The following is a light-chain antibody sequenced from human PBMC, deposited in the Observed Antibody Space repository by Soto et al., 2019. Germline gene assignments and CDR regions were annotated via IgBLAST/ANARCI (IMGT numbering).Light chain of an antibody. Sequence: QAVVTQSPSASASLGASVKLTCTLSSGHSSYAIAWHQYQPEKGPRYLMTVNSDGRHSKGDGIPDRFSGSISGAERYLTISSPQSDDEADYYCQTWGTGIRVFGGGTKLTVL. CDR2: VNSDGRH. CDR1: SGHSSYA. J-gene: IGLJ2*01. V-gene: IGLV4-69*01. CDR3: QTWGTGIRV.